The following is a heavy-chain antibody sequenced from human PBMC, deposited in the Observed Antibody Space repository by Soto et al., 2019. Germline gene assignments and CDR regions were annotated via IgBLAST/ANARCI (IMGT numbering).Heavy chain of an antibody. CDR2: IRSKAYGGIT. CDR1: GFTFGDYA. CDR3: TRETYSGSYYYYYGMDV. D-gene: IGHD1-26*01. V-gene: IGHV3-49*04. J-gene: IGHJ6*02. Sequence: GGSLRLSCTASGFTFGDYAMSWVRQAPGKGLEWVGFIRSKAYGGITEYAASVKGRFTISRDDSKSIAYLQMNSLKTEDTAVYYWTRETYSGSYYYYYGMDVWGQGTTGTVSS.